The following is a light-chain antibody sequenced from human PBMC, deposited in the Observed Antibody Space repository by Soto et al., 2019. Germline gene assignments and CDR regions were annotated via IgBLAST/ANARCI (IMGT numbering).Light chain of an antibody. CDR3: QQRSSWIT. Sequence: VMTQSPATLSVSPGERATLSCRASQSVSSKLAWYQQKPGQAPRLLIYDASNRATVIPARFSGSGSATDITLTISSLEPEDFAVYYCQQRSSWITFGQGTRLEIK. V-gene: IGKV3-11*01. J-gene: IGKJ5*01. CDR1: QSVSSK. CDR2: DAS.